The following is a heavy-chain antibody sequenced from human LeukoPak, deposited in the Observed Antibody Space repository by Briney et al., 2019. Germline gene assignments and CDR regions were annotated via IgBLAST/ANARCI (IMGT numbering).Heavy chain of an antibody. D-gene: IGHD4-17*01. V-gene: IGHV1-46*01. Sequence: ASVKVSCKGSGYTFTSYYMHWVRQAPGQGLEWMGIINPSGGSTSYAQKFQGRVTMTRDTSISTAYMELSRLRSDDTAVYYCARGHGYGDYPYDYWGQGTLVTVSS. CDR2: INPSGGST. CDR3: ARGHGYGDYPYDY. CDR1: GYTFTSYY. J-gene: IGHJ4*02.